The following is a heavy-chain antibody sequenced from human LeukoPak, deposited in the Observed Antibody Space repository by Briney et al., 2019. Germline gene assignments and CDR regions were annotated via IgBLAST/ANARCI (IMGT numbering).Heavy chain of an antibody. CDR2: IYYSGST. CDR1: GDSIIGYY. D-gene: IGHD4-23*01. J-gene: IGHJ4*02. CDR3: ARGEPYGGLFDY. Sequence: SETLSLTCSVSGDSIIGYYWGWIRQPPGKGLEWIGSIYYSGSTYYNPSLKSRVTISVDTSKNQFSLKLSSVTAADTAVYYCARGEPYGGLFDYWGQGTLVTVSS. V-gene: IGHV4-39*07.